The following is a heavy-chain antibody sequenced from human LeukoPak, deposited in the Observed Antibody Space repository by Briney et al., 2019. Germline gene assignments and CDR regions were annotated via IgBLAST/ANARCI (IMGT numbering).Heavy chain of an antibody. V-gene: IGHV1-69*04. CDR1: GGTFSSYA. Sequence: SVKVSCKASGGTFSSYAISWVRQAPGQGLEWMGRIIPILGIANYAQKFQGRVTITADKSTSTAYMELSSLRSEDTAVYYCARGYYDSSGYYYVDYWGQGTLVTVSS. J-gene: IGHJ4*02. D-gene: IGHD3-22*01. CDR2: IIPILGIA. CDR3: ARGYYDSSGYYYVDY.